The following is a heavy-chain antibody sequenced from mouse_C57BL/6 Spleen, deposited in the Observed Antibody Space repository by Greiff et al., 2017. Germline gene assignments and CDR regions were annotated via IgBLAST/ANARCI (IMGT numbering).Heavy chain of an antibody. J-gene: IGHJ1*03. Sequence: EVKLVESEGGLVQPGSSMKLSCTASGFTFSDYYMAWVRQVPEKGLEWVANINSDGSSTYYLDSLKSRFIISRDNAKNILYLQMSSLKSEDTATYYCARVEGAYGIHWYFDVWGTGTTVTVSS. D-gene: IGHD1-1*01. V-gene: IGHV5-16*01. CDR1: GFTFSDYY. CDR3: ARVEGAYGIHWYFDV. CDR2: INSDGSST.